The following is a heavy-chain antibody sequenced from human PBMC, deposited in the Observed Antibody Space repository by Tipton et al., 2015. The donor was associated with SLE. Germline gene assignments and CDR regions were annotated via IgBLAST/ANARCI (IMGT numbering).Heavy chain of an antibody. CDR3: ARHEYDFLD. Sequence: TLSLTCAADRGSFSDSWWSWIRQPPGRGLEWIGEFTCSGGTNYNPALRSRVSISADSSKNQFSLNLRSMTAADTAVYYCARHEYDFLDWGQGTLVTVSS. J-gene: IGHJ4*02. V-gene: IGHV4-34*01. D-gene: IGHD3-3*01. CDR1: RGSFSDSW. CDR2: FTCSGGT.